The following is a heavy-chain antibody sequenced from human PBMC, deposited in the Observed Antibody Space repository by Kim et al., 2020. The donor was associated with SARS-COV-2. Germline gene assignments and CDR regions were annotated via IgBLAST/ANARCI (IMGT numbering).Heavy chain of an antibody. Sequence: RYSPAFKGQVTISADTSIITAYLLWASLKASDTAIYYCARRGTGDNWFDPWGQGTLVTVSS. V-gene: IGHV5-51*01. CDR3: ARRGTGDNWFDP. D-gene: IGHD7-27*01. J-gene: IGHJ5*02.